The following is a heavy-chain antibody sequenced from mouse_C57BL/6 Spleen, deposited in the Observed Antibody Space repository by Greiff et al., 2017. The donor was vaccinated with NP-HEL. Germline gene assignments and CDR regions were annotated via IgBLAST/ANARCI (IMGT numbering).Heavy chain of an antibody. CDR3: TRKGGSSPFAY. Sequence: EVMLVESGEGLVKPGGSLKLSCAASGFTFSSYAMSWVRQTPEKRLEWVAYISSGGDYIYYADTVKGRFTISRDNARNTLYLQMSSLKSEDTAMYYCTRKGGSSPFAYWGQGTLVTVSA. J-gene: IGHJ3*01. V-gene: IGHV5-9-1*02. CDR2: ISSGGDYI. D-gene: IGHD1-1*01. CDR1: GFTFSSYA.